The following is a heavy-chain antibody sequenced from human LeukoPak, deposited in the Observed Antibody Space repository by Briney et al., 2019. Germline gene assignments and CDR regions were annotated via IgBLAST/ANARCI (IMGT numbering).Heavy chain of an antibody. CDR2: IHHSGST. CDR3: ARQCSSTSCYHGYYFDY. CDR1: GGSISSGGYY. J-gene: IGHJ4*02. D-gene: IGHD2-2*01. V-gene: IGHV4-30-2*01. Sequence: SQTLSLTCTVSGGSISSGGYYWSWIRQPPGKGLEWIGYIHHSGSTYYNPSLKSRVTISVDRSKNQFSLKLSSVAAADTAVYYCARQCSSTSCYHGYYFDYWGQGTLVTVSS.